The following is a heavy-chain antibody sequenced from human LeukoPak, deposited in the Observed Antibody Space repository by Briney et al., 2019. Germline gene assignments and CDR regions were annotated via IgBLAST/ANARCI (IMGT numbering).Heavy chain of an antibody. CDR1: GGSISSSSYY. V-gene: IGHV4-39*01. D-gene: IGHD6-13*01. CDR3: ASPNSSSWYGLDY. CDR2: IYYSGST. Sequence: PSETLSLTCTVSGGSISSSSYYWGWIPQPPGKGLEWIGRIYYSGSTYYNPSLKSRVTISVDTSKNQFSLKLSSVTAADTAVYYCASPNSSSWYGLDYWGQGTLVTVSS. J-gene: IGHJ4*02.